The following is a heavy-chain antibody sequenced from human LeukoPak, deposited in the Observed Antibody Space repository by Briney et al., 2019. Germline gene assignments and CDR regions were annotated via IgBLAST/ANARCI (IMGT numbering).Heavy chain of an antibody. CDR2: IYTSGST. CDR1: GGSISSGSYY. Sequence: SETLSLTCTVSGGSISSGSYYWSWIRQPAGKGLEWIGRIYTSGSTNYNPSLKSRVTISVDTSKNQFSLKLSSVTAADTAVYYCARDQDDVDTAMVTKFWYFDLWGRGTLVTVSS. J-gene: IGHJ2*01. V-gene: IGHV4-61*02. D-gene: IGHD5-18*01. CDR3: ARDQDDVDTAMVTKFWYFDL.